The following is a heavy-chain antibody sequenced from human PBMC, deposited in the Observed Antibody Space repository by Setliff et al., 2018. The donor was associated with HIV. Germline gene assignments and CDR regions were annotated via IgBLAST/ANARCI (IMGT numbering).Heavy chain of an antibody. V-gene: IGHV1-2*02. J-gene: IGHJ1*01. Sequence: VASVKVSCKASGYTFTDYYIHWVRQAPGQGLEWMGWLNPNSGGTKYAQKFQGRVTMTRDTSISTAYMEVSRLRSDETAFYYCARGRTVVVADKIPYFQYWGQGTLVTVSS. D-gene: IGHD2-15*01. CDR2: LNPNSGGT. CDR1: GYTFTDYY. CDR3: ARGRTVVVADKIPYFQY.